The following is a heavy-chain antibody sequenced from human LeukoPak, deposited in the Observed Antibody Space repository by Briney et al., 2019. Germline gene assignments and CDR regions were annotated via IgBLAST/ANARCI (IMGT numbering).Heavy chain of an antibody. CDR3: ARHPFATPFDY. D-gene: IGHD2-15*01. CDR2: MYHTGHT. CDR1: GGSISNYY. Sequence: SETLSLTCNVSGGSISNYYWSWIRQPPGKGLKWIGYMYHTGHTMYNSSLKSRVTMSLDTSKNHSSLRLSSVTAADTAVYYCARHPFATPFDYWGPGTLVTVSS. V-gene: IGHV4-59*08. J-gene: IGHJ4*02.